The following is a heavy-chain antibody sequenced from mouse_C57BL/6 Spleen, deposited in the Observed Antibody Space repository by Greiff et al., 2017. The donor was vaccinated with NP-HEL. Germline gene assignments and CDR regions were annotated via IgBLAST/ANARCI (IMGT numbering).Heavy chain of an antibody. V-gene: IGHV1-59*01. Sequence: QVQLQQPGAELVRPGTSVKLSCKASGYTFTSYWMHWVKQRPGQGLEWIGVIDPSDSYTNYNQKFKGKATLTVDTSSSTAYMQLSSLTSEDSAVYYCARGTTVVAPGFDYWGQGTTLTVSS. D-gene: IGHD1-1*01. CDR3: ARGTTVVAPGFDY. CDR1: GYTFTSYW. J-gene: IGHJ2*01. CDR2: IDPSDSYT.